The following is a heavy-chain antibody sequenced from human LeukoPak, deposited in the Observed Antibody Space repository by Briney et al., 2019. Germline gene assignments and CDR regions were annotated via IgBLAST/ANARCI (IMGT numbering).Heavy chain of an antibody. CDR1: GGSFSGYY. CDR2: INHSGST. CDR3: AGTARHFDY. J-gene: IGHJ4*02. V-gene: IGHV4-34*01. Sequence: PSETLSLTCAVYGGSFSGYYWSWIRQPPGKGLEWIGEINHSGSTNYNPSLKSRVTISVDTSKNQFSLKLSSVTAADTAVYYCAGTARHFDYWGQGTLVTVSS.